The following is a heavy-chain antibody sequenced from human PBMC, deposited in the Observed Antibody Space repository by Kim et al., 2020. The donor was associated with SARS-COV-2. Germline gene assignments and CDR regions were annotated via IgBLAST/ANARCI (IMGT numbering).Heavy chain of an antibody. CDR3: ARDRVSVVVTAIFYYYYG. J-gene: IGHJ6*01. D-gene: IGHD2-21*02. CDR1: GFTFSSYA. Sequence: GGSLRLSCAASGFTFSSYAMHWVRQAPGKGLEWVAVISYDGSNKYYADSVKGRFTISRDNSKNTLYLQMNSLRAEDTAVYYCARDRVSVVVTAIFYYYYG. V-gene: IGHV3-30*04. CDR2: ISYDGSNK.